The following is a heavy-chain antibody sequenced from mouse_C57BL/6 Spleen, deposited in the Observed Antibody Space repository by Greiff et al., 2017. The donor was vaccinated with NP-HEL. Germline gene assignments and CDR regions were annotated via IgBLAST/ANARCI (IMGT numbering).Heavy chain of an antibody. CDR1: GFTFSSYG. Sequence: EVQLVESGGDLVKPGGSLKLSCAASGFTFSSYGMSWVRQTPDKRLEWVATISSGGSYTYYPDSVKGRFTISRDNAKNTLYLQMSSLKSEDTAMYYCARHNDGSHYFDYWGQGTTLTVSS. CDR3: ARHNDGSHYFDY. J-gene: IGHJ2*01. V-gene: IGHV5-6*01. D-gene: IGHD2-3*01. CDR2: ISSGGSYT.